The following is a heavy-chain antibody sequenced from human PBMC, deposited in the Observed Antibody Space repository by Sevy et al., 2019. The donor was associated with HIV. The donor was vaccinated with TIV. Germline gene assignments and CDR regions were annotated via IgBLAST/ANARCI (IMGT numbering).Heavy chain of an antibody. Sequence: GGSLRLSCAASGFTFRIDWMHWVRQAPGKGLLWVSRINSDGLSTAYADPVQGRFTISRDNAKNTIYLQMNSLRGEDTGVYYCASGSRGTSGYWGQGALVTVSS. V-gene: IGHV3-74*01. D-gene: IGHD1-26*01. CDR3: ASGSRGTSGY. CDR2: INSDGLST. CDR1: GFTFRIDW. J-gene: IGHJ4*02.